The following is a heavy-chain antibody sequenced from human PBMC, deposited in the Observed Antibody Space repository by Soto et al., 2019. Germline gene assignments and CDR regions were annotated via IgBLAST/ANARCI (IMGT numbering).Heavy chain of an antibody. CDR2: IIPIFGTA. Sequence: ASVKVSCKASGYTFSSYAISWVRQAPGQGLEWMGGIIPIFGTANYAQKFQGRVTITTDKSTSTAYMELSSLRSEDTAVYYCAREPYSSACPGDNWFDPWGQGTLVTVSS. CDR1: GYTFSSYA. V-gene: IGHV1-69*05. J-gene: IGHJ5*02. D-gene: IGHD6-19*01. CDR3: AREPYSSACPGDNWFDP.